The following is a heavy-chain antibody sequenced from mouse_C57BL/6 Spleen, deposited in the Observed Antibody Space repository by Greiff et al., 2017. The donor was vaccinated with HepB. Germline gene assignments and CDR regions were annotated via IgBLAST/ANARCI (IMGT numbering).Heavy chain of an antibody. CDR3: ARGDYYGSTYAMDY. CDR1: GYAFSSYW. Sequence: QVQLKQSGAELVKPGASVKISCKASGYAFSSYWMNWVKQRPGKGLEWIGQIYPGDGDTNYNGKFKGKATLTADKSSSTAYMQLSSLTSEDSAVYFWARGDYYGSTYAMDYWGQGTSVTVSS. J-gene: IGHJ4*01. CDR2: IYPGDGDT. V-gene: IGHV1-80*01. D-gene: IGHD1-1*01.